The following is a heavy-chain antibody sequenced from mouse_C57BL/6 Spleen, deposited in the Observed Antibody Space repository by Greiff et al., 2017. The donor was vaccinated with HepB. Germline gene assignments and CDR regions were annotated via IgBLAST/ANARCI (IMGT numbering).Heavy chain of an antibody. CDR2: ISDGGSYT. CDR3: ASLYDYDVGAMDY. J-gene: IGHJ4*01. CDR1: GFTFSSYA. V-gene: IGHV5-4*03. D-gene: IGHD2-4*01. Sequence: DVMLVESGGGLVKPGGSLKLSCAASGFTFSSYAMSWVRQTPEKRLEWVATISDGGSYTYYPDNVKGRFTISRDNAKNNLYLQMSHLKSEDTAMYYCASLYDYDVGAMDYWGQGTSVTVSS.